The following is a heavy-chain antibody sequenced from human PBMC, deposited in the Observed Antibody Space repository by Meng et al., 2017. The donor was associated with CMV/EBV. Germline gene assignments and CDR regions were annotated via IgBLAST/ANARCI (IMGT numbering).Heavy chain of an antibody. Sequence: SETLSLTCTVSGGSISSSSYDWGWIRQPPGKGREWTGSIYYSGSTYYNPSLKSRVTISVDTSKNQFSLKLSSVTAADTAVYYCARDNTIFGVDARGMDVWGQGTTVTVSS. V-gene: IGHV4-39*07. CDR1: GGSISSSSYD. D-gene: IGHD3-3*01. J-gene: IGHJ6*02. CDR2: IYYSGST. CDR3: ARDNTIFGVDARGMDV.